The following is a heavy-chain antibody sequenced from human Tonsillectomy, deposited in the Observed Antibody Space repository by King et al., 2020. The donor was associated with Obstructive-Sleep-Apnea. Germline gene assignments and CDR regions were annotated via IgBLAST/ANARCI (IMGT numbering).Heavy chain of an antibody. CDR3: TDGSAGPFDY. V-gene: IGHV3-49*03. D-gene: IGHD3-10*01. Sequence: QLVQSGGGLVQPGRSLRLSCTASGFTFGDYAMNWFRQAPGKGLEWVGFIRSKAYGGTTEYAASVKGRYTIPRDDSKSIAYLQMNSLKTEDTAVYYCTDGSAGPFDYWGQGTLVTVSS. CDR2: IRSKAYGGTT. CDR1: GFTFGDYA. J-gene: IGHJ4*02.